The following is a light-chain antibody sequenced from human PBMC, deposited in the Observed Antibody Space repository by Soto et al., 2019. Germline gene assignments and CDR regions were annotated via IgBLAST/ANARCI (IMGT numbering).Light chain of an antibody. CDR1: QSINTY. CDR3: QQSFSTLLIT. J-gene: IGKJ5*01. Sequence: DIQMTQSPSSLSASIGDGVTITCRASQSINTYLNWYQQKPGKAPKLLISAASNLQSGVPSRFRGSGSGTVFTLTISSLQTEDFATYYCQQSFSTLLITFGQGTRLEIK. V-gene: IGKV1-39*01. CDR2: AAS.